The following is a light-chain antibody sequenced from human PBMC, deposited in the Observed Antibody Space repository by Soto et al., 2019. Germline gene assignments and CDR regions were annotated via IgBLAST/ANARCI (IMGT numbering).Light chain of an antibody. J-gene: IGLJ3*02. V-gene: IGLV7-46*01. CDR2: DTN. Sequence: QAVVTQEPSLTVSPGGAVTLTCASSTGPVTSVHSPYWVQQKPDQAPRTLIYDTNNRHSWTPARFSASLLGGKAALTLSGAQPDDEAEYYCLLVVGGIAVFGGGTQLTVL. CDR3: LLVVGGIAV. CDR1: TGPVTSVHS.